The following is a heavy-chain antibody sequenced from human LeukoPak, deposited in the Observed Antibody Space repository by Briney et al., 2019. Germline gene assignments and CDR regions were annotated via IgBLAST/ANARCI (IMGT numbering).Heavy chain of an antibody. D-gene: IGHD5-18*01. Sequence: SSETLSLTCAVYGGSFSGYYWSWIRQSPGKGLEWIGEFNHGGSTKFNPSLESRVTISVDTSKNQFPLKVNSVIAADTAVYYCARGPPSRGYSYGPARDGMDVWGKGTTVTVSS. CDR2: FNHGGST. CDR1: GGSFSGYY. J-gene: IGHJ6*04. V-gene: IGHV4-34*01. CDR3: ARGPPSRGYSYGPARDGMDV.